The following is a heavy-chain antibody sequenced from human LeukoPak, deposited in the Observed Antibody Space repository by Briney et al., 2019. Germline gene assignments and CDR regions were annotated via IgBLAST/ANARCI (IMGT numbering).Heavy chain of an antibody. CDR2: ISSSGSTI. CDR3: ARGWNYAFRFDY. D-gene: IGHD1-7*01. Sequence: GGSLRLSCAASGFTFSSYEMNWVRQAPGKGLEWVSYISSSGSTIYYADSVKGRFTISRDNAKDSLYLQMNSLGAEDTAVYYCARGWNYAFRFDYWGQGTLVTVSS. CDR1: GFTFSSYE. V-gene: IGHV3-48*03. J-gene: IGHJ4*02.